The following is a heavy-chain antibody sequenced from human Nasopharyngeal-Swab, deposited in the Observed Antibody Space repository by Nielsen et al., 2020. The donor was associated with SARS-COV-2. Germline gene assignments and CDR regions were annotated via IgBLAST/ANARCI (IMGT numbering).Heavy chain of an antibody. Sequence: GESLKISCAASGFTFSSYGMHWVRQAPGKGLEWVAFIRYDGSNKYYADSVKGRFTISRDNSKNTLYLQMNSLRAEDTAVYYRAKDNRYSSSWYYYMDVWGKGTTVTVSS. CDR3: AKDNRYSSSWYYYMDV. CDR2: IRYDGSNK. D-gene: IGHD6-13*01. CDR1: GFTFSSYG. J-gene: IGHJ6*03. V-gene: IGHV3-30*02.